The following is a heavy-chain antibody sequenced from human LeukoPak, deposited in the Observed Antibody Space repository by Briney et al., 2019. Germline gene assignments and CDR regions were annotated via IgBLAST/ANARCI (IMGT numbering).Heavy chain of an antibody. Sequence: QPGGSLRLSCAASGFTFSSYEMIWVRQAPGKGLEWVSYIISSGRTIYYAHSVTGRFTISRDNAKNSLYLQMHSLRAEDTAVYYCARAGDYGGNSDAFDIWGQGTMVTVSS. CDR2: IISSGRTI. D-gene: IGHD4-23*01. CDR1: GFTFSSYE. V-gene: IGHV3-48*03. CDR3: ARAGDYGGNSDAFDI. J-gene: IGHJ3*02.